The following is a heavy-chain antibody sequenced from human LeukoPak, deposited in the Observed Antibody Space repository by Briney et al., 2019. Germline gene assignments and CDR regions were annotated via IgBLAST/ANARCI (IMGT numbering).Heavy chain of an antibody. CDR2: IYKIGNT. CDR3: ARGLVVGGTGAWAFDI. J-gene: IGHJ3*02. V-gene: IGHV3-66*01. Sequence: GGSLRLSCAASGFTVSNNYMSWVRQAPGKGLEWVSVIYKIGNTFYADFVKGRFTISRDNFKNTLYLQMNSLRAEDTALYYCARGLVVGGTGAWAFDIWGQGTMVTVSS. CDR1: GFTVSNNY. D-gene: IGHD1-26*01.